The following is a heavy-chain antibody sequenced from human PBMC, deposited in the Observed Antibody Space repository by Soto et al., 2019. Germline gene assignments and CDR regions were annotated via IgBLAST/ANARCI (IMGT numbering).Heavy chain of an antibody. V-gene: IGHV1-46*01. Sequence: AASVKVSCKASGYTFTSYYMHWVRQAPGQGLEWMGIINPSGGSTSYAQKFQGRVTMTRDTSTSTVYMELSSLRSEDTAVYYCARGTTRTVGSFPYYYYGMDVWGQGTTVTVSS. CDR3: ARGTTRTVGSFPYYYYGMDV. J-gene: IGHJ6*02. CDR2: INPSGGST. CDR1: GYTFTSYY. D-gene: IGHD4-4*01.